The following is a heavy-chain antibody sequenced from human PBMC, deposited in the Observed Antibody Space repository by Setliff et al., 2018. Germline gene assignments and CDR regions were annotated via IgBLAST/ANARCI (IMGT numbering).Heavy chain of an antibody. CDR3: ARKVGRKWFGELLYYYYYGMDV. J-gene: IGHJ6*02. V-gene: IGHV4-4*02. D-gene: IGHD3-10*01. Sequence: SETLSLTCAVSGGSISSSNWWSWVRQPPGKGLEWIGEIYTSGSTNYNPSLKSRVTISVDTSKNQFSLKLSSVTAADTAVYYCARKVGRKWFGELLYYYYYGMDVWGQGTTVTVSS. CDR2: IYTSGST. CDR1: GGSISSSNW.